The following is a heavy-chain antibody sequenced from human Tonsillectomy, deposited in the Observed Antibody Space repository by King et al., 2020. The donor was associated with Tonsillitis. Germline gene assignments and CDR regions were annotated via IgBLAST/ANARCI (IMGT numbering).Heavy chain of an antibody. Sequence: VQLQESGPGLVKPSETLSLTCAVSGYSISSGYCWGWIRQPPGKGLEWIGTIYHSGSTYYNPSLKSRVTISVDTSENQFSLKLSSVTAADTAVYYCARTANWNDVVFDPWGQGTLVTVSS. D-gene: IGHD1-1*01. CDR2: IYHSGST. CDR3: ARTANWNDVVFDP. CDR1: GYSISSGYC. J-gene: IGHJ5*02. V-gene: IGHV4-38-2*01.